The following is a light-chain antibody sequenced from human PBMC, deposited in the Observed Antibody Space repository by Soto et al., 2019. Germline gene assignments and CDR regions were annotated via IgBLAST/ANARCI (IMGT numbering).Light chain of an antibody. CDR1: QSVGTF. Sequence: EIVLTQSPATLSLSPGERATLSCRASQSVGTFLAWYQQKPGQAPRLLIYDTSERATGIPPRFSGSGSGTEFTLTISRLDPEDFAVYYCQHRDNWPTFGQGTRLEI. CDR2: DTS. J-gene: IGKJ5*01. V-gene: IGKV3-11*01. CDR3: QHRDNWPT.